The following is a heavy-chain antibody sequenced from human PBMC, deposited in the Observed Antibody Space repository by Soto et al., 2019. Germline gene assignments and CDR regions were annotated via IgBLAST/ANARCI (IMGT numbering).Heavy chain of an antibody. CDR3: ARGDRGAFDL. Sequence: EVQLVESGGGLVQPGESLRLSCAASGFTFDYYWMHWVRQAPGKGLVWVSRIHSDGTSTTYADSVKGRFTISRDNAENTLSLQMNSLRAEETAVYYCARGDRGAFDLWGQGTVVTVSS. V-gene: IGHV3-74*01. CDR1: GFTFDYYW. D-gene: IGHD1-26*01. J-gene: IGHJ3*01. CDR2: IHSDGTST.